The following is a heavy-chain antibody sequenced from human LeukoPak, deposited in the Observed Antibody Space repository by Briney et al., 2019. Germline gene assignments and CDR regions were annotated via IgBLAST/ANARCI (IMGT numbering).Heavy chain of an antibody. CDR1: GGSISSYY. CDR2: IYYSGST. D-gene: IGHD6-6*01. CDR3: AREARYNXXDP. J-gene: IGHJ5*02. V-gene: IGHV4-59*01. Sequence: SETLSLTCTVSGGSISSYYWSWIRQPPGKGLEWIGYIYYSGSTNYNPSLKSRVTISVDTSKNQFSLKLSSVTAADTAVYYCAREARYNXXDPWGQGXLVTVSS.